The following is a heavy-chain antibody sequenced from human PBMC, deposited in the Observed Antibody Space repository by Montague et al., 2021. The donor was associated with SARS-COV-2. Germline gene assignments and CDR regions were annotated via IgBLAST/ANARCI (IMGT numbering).Heavy chain of an antibody. V-gene: IGHV4-59*01. Sequence: SETLSLTCTVAGGSIRSYYWSCSRQPPGEGLVWIGYIFYSGSTXXXPPXXXRATITEDTPKNQFFLKLSSVTAANTAVYYCVRVFPRWLQFDPYFDYWGQGTLVTVSS. CDR2: IFYSGST. CDR1: GGSIRSYY. J-gene: IGHJ4*02. CDR3: VRVFPRWLQFDPYFDY. D-gene: IGHD5-24*01.